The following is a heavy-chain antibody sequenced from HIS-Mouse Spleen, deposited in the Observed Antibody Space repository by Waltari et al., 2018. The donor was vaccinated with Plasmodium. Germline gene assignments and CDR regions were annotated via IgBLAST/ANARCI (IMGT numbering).Heavy chain of an antibody. J-gene: IGHJ5*02. CDR3: ARGVGYSSSWYWFDP. CDR2: IYHSGST. D-gene: IGHD6-13*01. Sequence: QVQLQESGPGLVKPSETLSLTCTVSGYSISSGYYWGWIRQPPGKGLEWIGSIYHSGSTNYNPSLKSRVTISVDTSKNQFSLKLSSVTAADTAVYYCARGVGYSSSWYWFDPWGQGTLVTVSS. CDR1: GYSISSGYY. V-gene: IGHV4-38-2*02.